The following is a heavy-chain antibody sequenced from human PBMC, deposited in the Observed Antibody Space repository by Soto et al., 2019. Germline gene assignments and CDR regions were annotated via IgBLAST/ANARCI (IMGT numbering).Heavy chain of an antibody. D-gene: IGHD5-18*01. J-gene: IGHJ4*02. CDR1: GYTFSSYG. Sequence: ASVKVSCKTSGYTFSSYGIVWVRQAPRQGLEWMGWISTYNVDTKYAEKFQGRLTMSSDTSTTTAFMELRRLRSDDTAVYYCVRGGFAYGYLDYWGQGTLVTVSS. V-gene: IGHV1-18*01. CDR3: VRGGFAYGYLDY. CDR2: ISTYNVDT.